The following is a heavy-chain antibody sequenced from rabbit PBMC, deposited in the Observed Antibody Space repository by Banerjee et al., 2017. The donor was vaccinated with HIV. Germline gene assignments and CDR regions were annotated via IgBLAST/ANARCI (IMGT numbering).Heavy chain of an antibody. V-gene: IGHV1S40*01. CDR3: ARFTDSGGYGFNL. CDR1: Y. D-gene: IGHD1-1*01. J-gene: IGHJ4*01. CDR2: INSNTGNT. Sequence: YMSWVRQAPGKGLEWIACINSNTGNTVYASWAKGPFTISKTSSTTVTLQMTSLTAADTATYFCARFTDSGGYGFNLWGQGTLVTVS.